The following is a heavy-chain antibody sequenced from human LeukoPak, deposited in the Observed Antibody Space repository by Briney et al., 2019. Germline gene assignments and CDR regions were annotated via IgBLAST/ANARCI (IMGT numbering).Heavy chain of an antibody. J-gene: IGHJ4*02. V-gene: IGHV3-30*18. CDR3: AKVAGTPFDY. CDR1: GFTFSSYG. CDR2: ISYDGSNK. Sequence: PGRSLGLSCAASGFTFSSYGMHWVRQAPGKGLEWVAVISYDGSNKYYADSVKGRFTISRDNSKNTLYLQMNSLRAEDTAVYYCAKVAGTPFDYWGQGTLVTVSS. D-gene: IGHD6-19*01.